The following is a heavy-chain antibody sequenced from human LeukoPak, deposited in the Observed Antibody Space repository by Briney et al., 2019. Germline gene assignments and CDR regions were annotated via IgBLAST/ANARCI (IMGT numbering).Heavy chain of an antibody. V-gene: IGHV4-39*07. Sequence: SSETLSLTCTVSGGSISSSSYYWGWIRQPPGKGLEWIGSIYSGSTYYNPSLKSRVTISVDTSKNQFSLKLSSVTAADTAVYYCARVTVGATPGEYYFDYWGQGTLVTVSS. CDR2: IYSGST. D-gene: IGHD1-26*01. CDR1: GGSISSSSYY. J-gene: IGHJ4*02. CDR3: ARVTVGATPGEYYFDY.